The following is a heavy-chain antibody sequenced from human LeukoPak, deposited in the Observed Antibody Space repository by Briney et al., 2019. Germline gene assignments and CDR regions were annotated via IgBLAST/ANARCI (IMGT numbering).Heavy chain of an antibody. J-gene: IGHJ4*02. D-gene: IGHD2-15*01. CDR3: ARDMTGYCSGGSCYSVGY. CDR1: GFTVSSNY. CDR2: IYSGGTT. V-gene: IGHV3-66*01. Sequence: AGGSLRLSCAASGFTVSSNYMSWVRQAPGKGLEWVSVIYSGGTTYYADSVKGRFTVSRDNSKNTLYLQMNSLRAEDTAVYYRARDMTGYCSGGSCYSVGYWGQGTLVTVSS.